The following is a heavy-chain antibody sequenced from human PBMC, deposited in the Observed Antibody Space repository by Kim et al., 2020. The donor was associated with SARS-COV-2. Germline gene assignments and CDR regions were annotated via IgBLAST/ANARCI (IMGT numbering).Heavy chain of an antibody. V-gene: IGHV3-7*01. Sequence: ESVKGRFTISRANAKNSLYLQMNSLRADDTAVYYCARNTPAVPGNYFDYWGQGTLVTVSS. J-gene: IGHJ4*02. D-gene: IGHD2-2*02. CDR3: ARNTPAVPGNYFDY.